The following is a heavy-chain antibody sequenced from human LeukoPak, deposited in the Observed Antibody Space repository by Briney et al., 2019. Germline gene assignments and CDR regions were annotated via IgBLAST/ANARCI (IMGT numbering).Heavy chain of an antibody. Sequence: PSETLSLTCTVSGGSISSYYWSWIRQPPGKGLEWIGYIYYSGSTNYNLSLKSRVTISVDTSKNQFSLKLSSVTAADTAVYYCARVDDILTGPFDYWGRGTLVTVSS. D-gene: IGHD3-9*01. CDR1: GGSISSYY. CDR2: IYYSGST. J-gene: IGHJ4*02. CDR3: ARVDDILTGPFDY. V-gene: IGHV4-59*01.